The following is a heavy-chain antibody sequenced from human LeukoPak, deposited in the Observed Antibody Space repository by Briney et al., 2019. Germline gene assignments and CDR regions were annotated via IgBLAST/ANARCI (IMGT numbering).Heavy chain of an antibody. CDR3: ARESGGRSYYYGMDV. CDR2: IYYSGST. CDR1: VGSISSYY. V-gene: IGHV4-59*01. D-gene: IGHD1-26*01. J-gene: IGHJ6*02. Sequence: SETLSLTCTVSVGSISSYYWSWIRQPPGKGLGWMGYIYYSGSTNYNPSLKSRVTISVDTSKNQFSLKLSSVTAADTAVYYCARESGGRSYYYGMDVWGQGATVTVSS.